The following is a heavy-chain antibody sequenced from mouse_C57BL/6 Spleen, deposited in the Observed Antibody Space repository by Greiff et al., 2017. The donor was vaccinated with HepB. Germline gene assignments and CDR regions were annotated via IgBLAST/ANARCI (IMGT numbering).Heavy chain of an antibody. CDR3: ARDRVGRGAMDY. CDR1: GFTFSSYA. J-gene: IGHJ4*01. V-gene: IGHV5-4*01. D-gene: IGHD1-1*02. Sequence: EVHLVESGGGLVKPGGSLKLSCAASGFTFSSYAMSWVRQTPEKRLEWVATISDGGSYTYYPDNVKGRFTISRDNAKNNLYLQMSHLKSEDTAMYYCARDRVGRGAMDYWGQGTSVTVSS. CDR2: ISDGGSYT.